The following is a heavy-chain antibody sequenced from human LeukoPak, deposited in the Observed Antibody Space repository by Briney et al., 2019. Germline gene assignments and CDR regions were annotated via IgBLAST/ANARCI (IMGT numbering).Heavy chain of an antibody. CDR3: ARDIPVAGYFD. Sequence: GGSLRLSCAASGFTFSSYWMSWVRQAPGKGLEWVSAISGSGGSTYYADSVKGRFTISRDNAKNSLYLQMNSLRAEDTAVYYCARDIPVAGYFDWGQGTLVTVSS. V-gene: IGHV3-23*01. J-gene: IGHJ4*02. CDR1: GFTFSSYW. CDR2: ISGSGGST. D-gene: IGHD6-19*01.